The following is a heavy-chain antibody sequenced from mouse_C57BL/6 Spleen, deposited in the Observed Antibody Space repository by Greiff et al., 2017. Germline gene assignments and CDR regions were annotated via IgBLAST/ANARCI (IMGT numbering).Heavy chain of an antibody. CDR3: TRSMGYC. J-gene: IGHJ3*01. Sequence: EVQLQQSGAELVRPGASVKLSCTASGFAFTNDYMQWVKQRPEQGLEWIGWIDPGSGGTNYESKFQGKATITADTSSNTAYMQLSSLTSEDTAVYFCTRSMGYCGGQGTMVTAAA. D-gene: IGHD2-14*01. V-gene: IGHV14-4*01. CDR2: IDPGSGGT. CDR1: GFAFTNDY.